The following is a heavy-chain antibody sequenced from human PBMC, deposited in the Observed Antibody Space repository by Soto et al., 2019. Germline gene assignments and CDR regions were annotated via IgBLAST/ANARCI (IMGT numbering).Heavy chain of an antibody. V-gene: IGHV4-4*07. CDR1: VGSISSYY. Sequence: SLTCTVSVGSISSYYWSWIRQPAGKGLEWIGRIYTSGNTNYSPSLKSRVTMSIDTSKNQFSLKLYSVTAADTAVYYCARDFDSSGYSYFDYWGQGILVTVSS. CDR3: ARDFDSSGYSYFDY. CDR2: IYTSGNT. J-gene: IGHJ4*02. D-gene: IGHD3-22*01.